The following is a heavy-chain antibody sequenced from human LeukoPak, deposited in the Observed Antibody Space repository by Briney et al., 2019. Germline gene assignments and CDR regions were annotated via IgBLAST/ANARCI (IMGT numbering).Heavy chain of an antibody. CDR2: INIKGDDT. V-gene: IGHV3-64D*08. J-gene: IGHJ4*02. Sequence: GGSLRLSCSASGFTFSTYSMHWVRQAPGKGLELVSTINIKGDDTYYADSVKGGFTISRDHSRKTLYLQMSSLRAEDTAVYYCVKDLRGGGYYTSFDYWGQGTLVTVSS. D-gene: IGHD3-10*01. CDR1: GFTFSTYS. CDR3: VKDLRGGGYYTSFDY.